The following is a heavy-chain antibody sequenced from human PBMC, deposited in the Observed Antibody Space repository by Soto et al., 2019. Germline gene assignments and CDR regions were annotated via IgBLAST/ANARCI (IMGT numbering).Heavy chain of an antibody. D-gene: IGHD3-16*01. Sequence: QVQLVQSGAEVKNPGASVKVSCKASGYTFTRYGIGWARQAPGQGLEWMGWINTYNGNTNYAQNVQGRVTLTTDTTXSTDYMELRSLRSNDTAIYYCAMVDVYVTPSPQDVWGQGTTVIVSS. CDR1: GYTFTRYG. CDR2: INTYNGNT. V-gene: IGHV1-18*01. CDR3: AMVDVYVTPSPQDV. J-gene: IGHJ6*02.